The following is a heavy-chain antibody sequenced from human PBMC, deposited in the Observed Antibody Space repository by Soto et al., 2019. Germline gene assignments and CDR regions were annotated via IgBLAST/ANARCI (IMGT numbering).Heavy chain of an antibody. D-gene: IGHD3-22*01. CDR1: GGTFSSYA. V-gene: IGHV1-69*13. J-gene: IGHJ4*02. CDR2: IIPIFGTA. CDR3: ARAPYYYDSSGYYSFDY. Sequence: ASVKVSCKASGGTFSSYAISWVRQAPGQGLEWMGGIIPIFGTANYAQKFQGRVTITADESTSTAYMELSSLRSEDTAVYYCARAPYYYDSSGYYSFDYWGQGTLVTVSS.